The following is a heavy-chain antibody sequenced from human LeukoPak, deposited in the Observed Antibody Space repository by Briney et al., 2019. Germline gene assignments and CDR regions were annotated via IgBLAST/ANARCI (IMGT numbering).Heavy chain of an antibody. CDR2: MNPNSGNT. J-gene: IGHJ5*02. CDR3: ARTYGYRNCFDP. Sequence: ASVKVSCKASGYTFTSYDINWVRQATGQGLEWMGWMNPNSGNTGYAQKFQGRVTMTRNTSTSTAYMELSSLRSEDTAVYYCARTYGYRNCFDPWGQGTLVTVSS. V-gene: IGHV1-8*01. CDR1: GYTFTSYD. D-gene: IGHD2-15*01.